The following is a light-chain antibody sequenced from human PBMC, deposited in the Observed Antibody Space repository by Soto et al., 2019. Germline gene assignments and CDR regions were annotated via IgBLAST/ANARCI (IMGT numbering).Light chain of an antibody. V-gene: IGLV2-18*02. CDR1: ISDVGFYAR. J-gene: IGLJ1*01. CDR3: SSYTSSSTYV. CDR2: DVT. Sequence: QSALTQPPSVSGSPGQSVTISCTGTISDVGFYARVSWYQQPPGTAPKLLIYDVTNRPSGVPDRFSGSQSGKTASLTISGLQAGDEADYYCSSYTSSSTYVFGTGTKATV.